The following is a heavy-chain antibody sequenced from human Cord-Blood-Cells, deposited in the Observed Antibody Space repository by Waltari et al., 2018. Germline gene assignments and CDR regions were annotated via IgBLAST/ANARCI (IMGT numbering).Heavy chain of an antibody. CDR1: GYTFTSYD. D-gene: IGHD3-3*01. CDR3: ARPISFDFWSGYYYFDY. J-gene: IGHJ4*02. V-gene: IGHV1-8*01. CDR2: MNPNSGNT. Sequence: QVQLVQSGAEVKKPGASVKVSCKASGYTFTSYDINWVRQATGQGLEWMGWMNPNSGNTGYAQKFQGRVTMTRNTSISTAYMELSSLRSEDTAVYCCARPISFDFWSGYYYFDYWGQGTLVTVSS.